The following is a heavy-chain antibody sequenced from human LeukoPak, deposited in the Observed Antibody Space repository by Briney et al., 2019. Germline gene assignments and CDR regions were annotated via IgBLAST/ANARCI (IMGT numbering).Heavy chain of an antibody. CDR1: GYTFTGYY. CDR2: INPNSGGT. CDR3: ARDRRLLFGGYDAFDI. D-gene: IGHD3-10*01. J-gene: IGHJ3*02. V-gene: IGHV1-2*02. Sequence: GASVKVSCKASGYTFTGYYMHWVRQAPGQGLEWMGWINPNSGGTNYAQKFQGRVTMTTDTSTSTAYMELRSLRSDDTAVYYCARDRRLLFGGYDAFDIWGQGTMVTVSS.